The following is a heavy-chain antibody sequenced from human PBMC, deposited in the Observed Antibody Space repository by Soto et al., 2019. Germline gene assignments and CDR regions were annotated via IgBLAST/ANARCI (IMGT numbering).Heavy chain of an antibody. J-gene: IGHJ4*02. D-gene: IGHD5-18*01. CDR3: AKGEQLWDPFDY. V-gene: IGHV3-23*01. Sequence: GGSLRLSCAVSGLAFSNYAMSWVRQAPGKGLEWVSIISASGYSAYYGGAVKGRFTTSRDNSKSTLYLKMNRLRADDTAVYYCAKGEQLWDPFDYWGQGTLVTVSS. CDR2: ISASGYSA. CDR1: GLAFSNYA.